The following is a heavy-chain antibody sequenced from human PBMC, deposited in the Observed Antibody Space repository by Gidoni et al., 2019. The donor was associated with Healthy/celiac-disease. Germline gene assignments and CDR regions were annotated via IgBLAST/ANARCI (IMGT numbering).Heavy chain of an antibody. CDR1: GFTFSSYS. CDR3: ARDFASSGSYSVY. V-gene: IGHV3-48*04. D-gene: IGHD3-10*01. J-gene: IGHJ4*02. CDR2: ISSSSSTT. Sequence: EVQLVESGGGLVQPGGSLRLSCAASGFTFSSYSMNWVRQATGKGLEWVSYISSSSSTTYYADSVKGRFTISRDNAKNSLYLQMNSLRAEDTAVYYCARDFASSGSYSVYWGQGTLVTVSS.